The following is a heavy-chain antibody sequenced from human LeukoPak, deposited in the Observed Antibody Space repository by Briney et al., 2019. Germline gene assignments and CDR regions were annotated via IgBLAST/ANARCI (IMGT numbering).Heavy chain of an antibody. V-gene: IGHV4-59*12. J-gene: IGHJ4*02. D-gene: IGHD3-10*01. CDR2: IHYSGST. Sequence: SETLSLTCTVSGGSISSYYWSWIRQPPGKGLEWIGYIHYSGSTNNNPSLKSRVTISVDTSKNQFSLKLSSVTAADTAVYYCARGFLGDYYGSGSYYVFDYWGQGTLVTVSS. CDR1: GGSISSYY. CDR3: ARGFLGDYYGSGSYYVFDY.